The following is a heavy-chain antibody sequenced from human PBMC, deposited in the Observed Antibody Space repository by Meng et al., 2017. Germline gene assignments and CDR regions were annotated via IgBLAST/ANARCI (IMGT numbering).Heavy chain of an antibody. Sequence: GGSLRLSCAASGFTFSSYAMSWVRQAPGQGLEWMGGIIPIFGTANYAQKFQGRVTITADESTSTAYMELSSLRSEDTAVYYCARDRFSFSGYDILTGYPYDAFDIWGQGTMVTVSS. CDR3: ARDRFSFSGYDILTGYPYDAFDI. D-gene: IGHD3-9*01. CDR2: IIPIFGTA. V-gene: IGHV1-69*01. CDR1: GFTFSSYA. J-gene: IGHJ3*02.